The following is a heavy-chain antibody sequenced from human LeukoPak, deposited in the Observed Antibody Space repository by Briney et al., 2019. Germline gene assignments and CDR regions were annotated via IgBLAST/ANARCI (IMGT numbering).Heavy chain of an antibody. CDR1: GFTFSSYW. V-gene: IGHV3-7*01. J-gene: IGHJ5*02. CDR3: ARDVSGYLDP. Sequence: PGGSLRLSCAASGFTFSSYWMSWVRQAPGKGLEWLANINEDGSERFYVDSVKGRFTISRDNSKNTLYLQMNSLRAEDTAVYYCARDVSGYLDPWGQGTLVTVSS. CDR2: INEDGSER. D-gene: IGHD3-3*01.